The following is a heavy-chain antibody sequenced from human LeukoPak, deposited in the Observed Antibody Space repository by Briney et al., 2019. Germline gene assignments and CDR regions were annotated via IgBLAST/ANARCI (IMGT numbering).Heavy chain of an antibody. CDR1: GFTFDDYG. CDR3: ARDGTLWWELRGYFDY. CDR2: INWNGGST. V-gene: IGHV3-20*04. Sequence: GGSLRLSCAASGFTFDDYGMSWVRQAPGKGLEWVSGINWNGGSTGYADSVKGRFTISRDNAKNSLYLQMNSLRAEDTALYYCARDGTLWWELRGYFDYWGQGTLVTVSS. J-gene: IGHJ4*02. D-gene: IGHD2-15*01.